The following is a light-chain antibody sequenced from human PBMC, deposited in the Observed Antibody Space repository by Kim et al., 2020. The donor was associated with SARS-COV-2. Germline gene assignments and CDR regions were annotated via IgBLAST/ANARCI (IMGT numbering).Light chain of an antibody. CDR1: QDINTW. CDR3: QAANTLPYT. CDR2: DAS. Sequence: PSPSSVSASVGDSVTITCRASQDINTWLAWYQQKPGEAPKLLIYDASILQSGVPLRFSGSGSGTEFTLAIASLQPDDFATYFCQAANTLPYTFGQGTKLEI. J-gene: IGKJ2*01. V-gene: IGKV1-12*01.